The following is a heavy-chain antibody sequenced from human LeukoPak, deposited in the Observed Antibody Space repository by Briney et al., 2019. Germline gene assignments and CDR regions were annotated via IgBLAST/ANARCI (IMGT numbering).Heavy chain of an antibody. CDR1: GFTFSSYS. CDR2: ISSSSSYI. Sequence: GGSLRLSCAASGFTFSSYSMNWVRQAPGKGLEWVSSISSSSSYIYYADSVKGRFTISRDNAKNSLYLQMNSLRADDTAVYYCARASIVAAGDYWGQGTLVTVPS. J-gene: IGHJ4*02. V-gene: IGHV3-21*01. D-gene: IGHD6-13*01. CDR3: ARASIVAAGDY.